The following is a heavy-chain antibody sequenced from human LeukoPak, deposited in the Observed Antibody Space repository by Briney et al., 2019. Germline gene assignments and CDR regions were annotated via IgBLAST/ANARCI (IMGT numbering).Heavy chain of an antibody. Sequence: GGSLRLSCAASGFTFSSFAMNWVRQAPGKGLEWVSTISGGGGNIYYADSVKGRFTISRDNSKNTVYLQMNSLRAEDTAVYYCARAVFAGDLLTGYWYFDLWGRGTLVTVSS. CDR1: GFTFSSFA. J-gene: IGHJ2*01. CDR3: ARAVFAGDLLTGYWYFDL. V-gene: IGHV3-23*01. CDR2: ISGGGGNI. D-gene: IGHD1-20*01.